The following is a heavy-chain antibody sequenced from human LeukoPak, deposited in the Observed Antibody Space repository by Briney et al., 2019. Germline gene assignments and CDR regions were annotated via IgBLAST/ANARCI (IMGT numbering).Heavy chain of an antibody. J-gene: IGHJ3*02. CDR2: ISSSSSYI. V-gene: IGHV3-21*01. Sequence: GGSLRLSCAASGFTVSSNYMSWVRQAPGKGLEWVSSISSSSSYIYYADSVKGRFTISRDNAKNSLYLQMNSLRAEDTAVYYCAREVSSGYSVDAFDIWGQGTMVTVSS. CDR3: AREVSSGYSVDAFDI. D-gene: IGHD3-22*01. CDR1: GFTVSSNY.